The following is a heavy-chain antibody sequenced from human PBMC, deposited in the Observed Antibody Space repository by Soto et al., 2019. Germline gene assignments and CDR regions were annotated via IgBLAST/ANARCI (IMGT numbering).Heavy chain of an antibody. Sequence: QVQLVQSGAEVKKPGASVKVSCKASGFSFTDDGLTWVRQAPGQGLEWMGWISAYNGDTNYAQNFQDRVTMATDTSTSTGYMELRSLRSDDTAVYYCARVRERWLQPEAFDIWGQGTMVTVSS. J-gene: IGHJ3*02. CDR1: GFSFTDDG. CDR2: ISAYNGDT. V-gene: IGHV1-18*04. D-gene: IGHD5-12*01. CDR3: ARVRERWLQPEAFDI.